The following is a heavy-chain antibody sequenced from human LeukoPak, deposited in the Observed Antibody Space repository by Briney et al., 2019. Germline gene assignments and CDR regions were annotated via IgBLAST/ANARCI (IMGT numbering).Heavy chain of an antibody. D-gene: IGHD2-2*01. J-gene: IGHJ6*02. CDR2: IEPSDSYT. CDR3: ARRGANCSSTSCSYYYYDMDV. V-gene: IGHV5-10-1*01. Sequence: PGESLEISCKGSGYSFTSYWISWVRQMPGKGLEWMGRIEPSDSYTNYSPSFQGHVTISADKSISTAYLQWSSLKASDTAMYYCARRGANCSSTSCSYYYYDMDVWGQGTTVTVSS. CDR1: GYSFTSYW.